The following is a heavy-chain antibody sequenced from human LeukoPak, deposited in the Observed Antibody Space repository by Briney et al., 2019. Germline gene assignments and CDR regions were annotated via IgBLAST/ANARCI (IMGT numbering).Heavy chain of an antibody. J-gene: IGHJ5*02. Sequence: PSDTLSLTCTVSGDSISSNNYYWGWIRQPPGKGLEWIGSIYYSGSTYYNPSLKSRVTISVDTSKNQFSLKLNSVTAADTAVYYCARQSSSSPFDPWGQGTLVTVSS. CDR1: GDSISSNNYY. CDR3: ARQSSSSPFDP. D-gene: IGHD6-6*01. CDR2: IYYSGST. V-gene: IGHV4-39*01.